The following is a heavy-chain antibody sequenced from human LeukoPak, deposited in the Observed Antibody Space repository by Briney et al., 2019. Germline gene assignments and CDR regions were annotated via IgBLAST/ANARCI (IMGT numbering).Heavy chain of an antibody. CDR2: ISGSGGST. CDR3: AKGFDGYDSGGIDY. V-gene: IGHV3-23*01. D-gene: IGHD5-12*01. CDR1: GFTFSSYS. Sequence: GGSLRLSCAASGFTFSSYSMNWVRQAPGKGLEWVSAISGSGGSTYYADSVKGRFTISRDNSKNTLYLQMNSLRAEDTAVYYCAKGFDGYDSGGIDYWGQGTLVTVSS. J-gene: IGHJ4*02.